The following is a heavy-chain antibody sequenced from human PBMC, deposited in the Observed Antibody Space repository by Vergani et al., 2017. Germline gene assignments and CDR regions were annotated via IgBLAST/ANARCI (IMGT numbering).Heavy chain of an antibody. CDR1: GFNFSSYA. J-gene: IGHJ6*02. V-gene: IGHV3-23*01. CDR3: AKVGTVAFYYYYGMDV. CDR2: ISGSGGST. D-gene: IGHD4-23*01. Sequence: EVQLLESGGGLVQPGGSLRLSCAASGFNFSSYAMSWVRQAPGKGLEWVSAISGSGGSTYYADSVKGRFTISRDNAKNTLYLQMNSLRAEDTAVYYCAKVGTVAFYYYYGMDVWGQGTTVTVSS.